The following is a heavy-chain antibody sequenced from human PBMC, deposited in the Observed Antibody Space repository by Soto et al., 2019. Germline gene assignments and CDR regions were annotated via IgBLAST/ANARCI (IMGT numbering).Heavy chain of an antibody. D-gene: IGHD6-19*01. Sequence: PRLSCAASGFTFSSYWMSWVRQAPGKGLEWVANIKQDGSEKYYVDSVKGRFTISRDNAKNSLYLQMNSLRAEDTAVYYCARDTGYSSGWYGDFGYWGQGPLVTV. V-gene: IGHV3-7*01. J-gene: IGHJ4*02. CDR3: ARDTGYSSGWYGDFGY. CDR1: GFTFSSYW. CDR2: IKQDGSEK.